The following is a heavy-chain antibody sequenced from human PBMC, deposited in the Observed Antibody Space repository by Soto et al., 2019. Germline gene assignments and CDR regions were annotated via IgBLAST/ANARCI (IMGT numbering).Heavy chain of an antibody. D-gene: IGHD3-16*01. Sequence: GGSLRLSCAASGFTVSDNYMSWVRQSPGKGLEWVSVIYSAGSTYYADSVKRRFIISRDNSKNTLFLQMNSLRAEDTAVYYCASGGYYHYMDVWGKGTTVTVSS. CDR2: IYSAGST. CDR1: GFTVSDNY. CDR3: ASGGYYHYMDV. J-gene: IGHJ6*03. V-gene: IGHV3-66*01.